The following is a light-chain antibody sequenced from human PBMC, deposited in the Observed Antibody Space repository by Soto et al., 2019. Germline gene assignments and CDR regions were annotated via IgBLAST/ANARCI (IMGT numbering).Light chain of an antibody. V-gene: IGLV2-11*01. Sequence: QSALTQPPSVSGSPGQSVTISCTGTSSDVGGYNSVSWYQQYPGKAPKLMIYDVSKRPSGVPDRFSGSKSGNAASLTISGLQAEDEADYYCCSYAGTYTWVFGGGTKLTVL. CDR2: DVS. J-gene: IGLJ3*02. CDR3: CSYAGTYTWV. CDR1: SSDVGGYNS.